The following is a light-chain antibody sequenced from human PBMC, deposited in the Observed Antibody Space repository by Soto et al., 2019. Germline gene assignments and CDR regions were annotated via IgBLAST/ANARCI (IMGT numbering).Light chain of an antibody. CDR1: QSISRS. Sequence: EIVLTQSPAILSVSPGERATLSCRASQSISRSLAWYQQKPGQAPRLLISDASTRATGIPARFSGSGSGTEFTLTISSRQSEDFALYYCHQYNSWPPGTFGQGTKVDIK. CDR2: DAS. J-gene: IGKJ2*01. V-gene: IGKV3-15*01. CDR3: HQYNSWPPGT.